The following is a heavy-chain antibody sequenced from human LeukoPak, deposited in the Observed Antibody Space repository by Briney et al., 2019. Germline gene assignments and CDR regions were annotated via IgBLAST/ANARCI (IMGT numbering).Heavy chain of an antibody. CDR1: GFTFSSYE. CDR3: ARDVGWYAFDY. Sequence: GGSLRLSCAASGFTFSSYEMNWVRQAPGKGLEWVSYISSSGSTIYYADSVKGRFTISRDNAKNSLYLQMNSLRAEDTAVYYCARDVGWYAFDYWGQGTLVTVSS. J-gene: IGHJ4*02. V-gene: IGHV3-48*03. D-gene: IGHD6-19*01. CDR2: ISSSGSTI.